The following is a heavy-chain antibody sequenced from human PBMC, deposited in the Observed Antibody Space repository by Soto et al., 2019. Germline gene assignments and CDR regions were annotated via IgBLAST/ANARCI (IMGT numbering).Heavy chain of an antibody. CDR3: TTLSITIFGVVLMDV. J-gene: IGHJ6*02. D-gene: IGHD3-3*01. Sequence: PGGSLRLSCAASGFTFNYYWMHWVRQAPGQGLVWVSHIHSDGSSTTYADSVKGRFTISRDNAKNTLYLQMNSLKTEDTAVYYCTTLSITIFGVVLMDVWGQGTTVTVSS. CDR1: GFTFNYYW. CDR2: IHSDGSST. V-gene: IGHV3-74*01.